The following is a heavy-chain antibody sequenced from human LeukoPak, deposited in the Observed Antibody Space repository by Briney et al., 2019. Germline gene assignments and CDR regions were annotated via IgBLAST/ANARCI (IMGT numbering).Heavy chain of an antibody. Sequence: SVKVSCKASGGTFSSYAISWVRQAPGQGLEWMGRIIPILGIANYAQKFQGRVTMTRNTSISTAYMEVSSLRSEDTAVYYCARGRGHSSPEYWGQGTLVTVSS. D-gene: IGHD5-18*01. V-gene: IGHV1-69*04. J-gene: IGHJ4*02. CDR1: GGTFSSYA. CDR3: ARGRGHSSPEY. CDR2: IIPILGIA.